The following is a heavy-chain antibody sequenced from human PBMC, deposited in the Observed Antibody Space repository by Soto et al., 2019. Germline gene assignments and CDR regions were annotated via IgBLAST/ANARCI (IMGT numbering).Heavy chain of an antibody. Sequence: ASVKVSCKASGYTFTTYDINWVRQAPGQGLEWMGWMNPNRTDTGYAEKFQGRVTMTRDTSISTAYMELSSLRYDDTAVYYCVRGGFLSHDHVIIAPATLGFDPWGQGTLVTVSS. D-gene: IGHD2-2*01. J-gene: IGHJ5*02. CDR1: GYTFTTYD. CDR3: VRGGFLSHDHVIIAPATLGFDP. CDR2: MNPNRTDT. V-gene: IGHV1-8*01.